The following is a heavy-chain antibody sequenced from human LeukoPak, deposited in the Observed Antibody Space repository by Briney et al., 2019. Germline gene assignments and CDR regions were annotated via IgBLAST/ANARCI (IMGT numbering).Heavy chain of an antibody. CDR1: GIPSNSYW. CDR2: INSDGSNT. V-gene: IGHV3-74*01. CDR3: ARGRGPYGWFDP. D-gene: IGHD3-10*01. J-gene: IGHJ5*02. Sequence: GSLELSWATSGIPSNSYWMHRVRQAPGKGLVLVSRINSDGSNTNYADSVKGRSTISRDNAKNTVYLQMNSLRAEDTAVYYCARGRGPYGWFDPWGQGTLVTVSS.